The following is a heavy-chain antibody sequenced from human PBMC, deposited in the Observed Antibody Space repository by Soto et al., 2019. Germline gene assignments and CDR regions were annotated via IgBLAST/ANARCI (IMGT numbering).Heavy chain of an antibody. D-gene: IGHD2-2*01. Sequence: GGSLRLSCSDSGFTFSSYWMHWVRQAPGRGLEWVANINEDGTKRYYGDSVKGRFTISRDNAKRSLYLDMNSLGGEDTAVYYCAIVRTEYAGLDYWGQGTLVTVSS. CDR2: INEDGTKR. CDR1: GFTFSSYW. V-gene: IGHV3-7*01. CDR3: AIVRTEYAGLDY. J-gene: IGHJ4*02.